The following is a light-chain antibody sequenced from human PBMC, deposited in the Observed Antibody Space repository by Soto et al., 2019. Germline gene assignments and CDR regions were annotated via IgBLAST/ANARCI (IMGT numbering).Light chain of an antibody. V-gene: IGKV1-5*03. CDR1: QSISNC. J-gene: IGKJ1*01. Sequence: DTQMTQYPSTLSASVGDRVTITCRASQSISNCLAWYQQRPGRAPNLLIHTASTLKSGVPSRFSGSGSGTEFTLTISSLQPDDFATYYCQQYNSYSPTFGQGTKVEIK. CDR3: QQYNSYSPT. CDR2: TAS.